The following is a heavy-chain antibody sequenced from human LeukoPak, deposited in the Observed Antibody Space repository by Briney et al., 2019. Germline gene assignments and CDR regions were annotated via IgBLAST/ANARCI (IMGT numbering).Heavy chain of an antibody. Sequence: SETLSLTCTVPGGSISSSSYYWGWIRQPPGKGLEWIGSIYYSGSTYYNPSLKGRVTISVDTSKNQFSLKLSSVTAADTAVYYCARRGSSGRSFDYWGQGTLVTVSS. CDR3: ARRGSSGRSFDY. V-gene: IGHV4-39*01. CDR2: IYYSGST. J-gene: IGHJ4*02. CDR1: GGSISSSSYY. D-gene: IGHD3-22*01.